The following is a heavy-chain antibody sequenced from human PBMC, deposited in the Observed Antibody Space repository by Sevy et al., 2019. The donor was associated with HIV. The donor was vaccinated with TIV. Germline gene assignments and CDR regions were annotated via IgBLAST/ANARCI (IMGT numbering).Heavy chain of an antibody. J-gene: IGHJ4*02. CDR3: AGENAWGRGYS. CDR2: IYYNGHI. CDR1: GGSITSLY. Sequence: SETLSLTCTVSGGSITSLYWNWIRQPPGKGLEWIANIYYNGHINYNPSPKSRGTLSLDTSKNQFSLRLSSVTAADTAMYYCAGENAWGRGYSWGQGTLVTVSS. D-gene: IGHD1-26*01. V-gene: IGHV4-59*08.